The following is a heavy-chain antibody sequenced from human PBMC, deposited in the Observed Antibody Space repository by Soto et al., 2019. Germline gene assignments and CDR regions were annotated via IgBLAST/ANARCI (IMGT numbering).Heavy chain of an antibody. J-gene: IGHJ4*02. CDR3: AIDSVHRSSSWFYYFDY. CDR2: ISYDGSNK. V-gene: IGHV3-30*03. D-gene: IGHD6-13*01. CDR1: GFTFSSYG. Sequence: QVQLVESGGGVVQPGRSLRLSCAASGFTFSSYGMHWVRQDPGKGLEWVAVISYDGSNKYYADSVKGRFTISRDNSKNTLYLQMNSLRAEDTAVYYCAIDSVHRSSSWFYYFDYWGQGTLVTVSS.